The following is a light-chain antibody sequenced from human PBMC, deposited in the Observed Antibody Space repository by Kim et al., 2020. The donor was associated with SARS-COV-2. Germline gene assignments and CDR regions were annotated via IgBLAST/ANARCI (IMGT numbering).Light chain of an antibody. CDR2: EDN. CDR3: QAWDSSTFYV. Sequence: VSQGQTAGITCSGDKLGDKYTGWYQQKPGRSPLLVMYEDNKRPSGISERFSGSNSGNTATLTISGTQAVDEADYYCQAWDSSTFYVFGTGTKVTVL. J-gene: IGLJ1*01. V-gene: IGLV3-1*01. CDR1: KLGDKY.